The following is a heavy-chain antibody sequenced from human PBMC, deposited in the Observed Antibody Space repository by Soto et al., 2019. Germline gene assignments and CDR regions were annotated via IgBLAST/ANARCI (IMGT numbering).Heavy chain of an antibody. D-gene: IGHD6-6*01. CDR3: ARRARPDFYYMVV. CDR2: ISSNGVGT. Sequence: EVQLAESGGGLAQPGGSLRLSCAASGFTFSGYAMDWVRQAPGKGLEYVSGISSNGVGTYYANSVKGRFTISRDNSKNTVSLQMGSLRPEDMAVYYCARRARPDFYYMVVWGKGSTVTVSS. J-gene: IGHJ6*03. CDR1: GFTFSGYA. V-gene: IGHV3-64*01.